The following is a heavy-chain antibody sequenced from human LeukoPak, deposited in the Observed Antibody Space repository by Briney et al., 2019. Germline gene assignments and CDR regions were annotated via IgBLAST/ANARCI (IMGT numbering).Heavy chain of an antibody. Sequence: ASVKVSCKTSGYSFILYGISWVRQAPGQGPEWMGWISAYNGNTNYAQKLQGRVTMTTDTSTSTAYMELRSLRSDDTAVYYCARIPYDYVWGSYRKYYFDYWGQGTLVTVSS. CDR3: ARIPYDYVWGSYRKYYFDY. J-gene: IGHJ4*02. V-gene: IGHV1-18*01. D-gene: IGHD3-16*02. CDR2: ISAYNGNT. CDR1: GYSFILYG.